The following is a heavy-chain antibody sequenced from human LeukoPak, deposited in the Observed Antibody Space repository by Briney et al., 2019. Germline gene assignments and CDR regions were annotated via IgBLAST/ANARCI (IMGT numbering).Heavy chain of an antibody. J-gene: IGHJ4*02. CDR1: DGSFSGYY. D-gene: IGHD6-13*01. Sequence: PSETLCLTCAVYDGSFSGYYWSWIRQPPGKGLEWIGEINHSGSTNYNPSLKSRVTISVDTSKNQFSLKLSSVTAADTAVYYCAIPSSSWYFYPDYWGQGTLVTVSS. CDR2: INHSGST. V-gene: IGHV4-34*01. CDR3: AIPSSSWYFYPDY.